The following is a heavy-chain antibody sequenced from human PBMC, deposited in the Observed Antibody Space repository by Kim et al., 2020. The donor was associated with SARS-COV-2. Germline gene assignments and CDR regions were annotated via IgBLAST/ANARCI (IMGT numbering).Heavy chain of an antibody. CDR3: ARDYSLYSGRYYASRYFFDY. J-gene: IGHJ4*02. CDR2: ISSSGTTT. CDR1: GFTFSDYY. Sequence: GGSLRLSCAASGFTFSDYYMSWIRQAPGKGLEWVSYISSSGTTTYYADSVKGRFTISRDNAEKTLYLQMNSLRAEDTAVYYCARDYSLYSGRYYASRYFFDYWGQGIRVTVSS. D-gene: IGHD1-26*01. V-gene: IGHV3-11*01.